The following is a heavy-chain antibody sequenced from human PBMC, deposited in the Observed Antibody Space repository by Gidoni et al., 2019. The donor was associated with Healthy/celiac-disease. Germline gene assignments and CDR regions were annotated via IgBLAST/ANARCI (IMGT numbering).Heavy chain of an antibody. CDR1: GFTFRSYS. V-gene: IGHV3-48*02. CDR2: ISSSSSTI. D-gene: IGHD3-3*01. CDR3: ARDLIERIWSGEPSP. Sequence: EVQLVESGGGLVQTGGSLRLSGAAPGFTFRSYSMNWVRQAPGKGLEGVSYISSSSSTISYADSVKGRFTISRDNAKNSLYLQMNSLRDEDTAVYYCARDLIERIWSGEPSPWGQGTLVTVSS. J-gene: IGHJ5*02.